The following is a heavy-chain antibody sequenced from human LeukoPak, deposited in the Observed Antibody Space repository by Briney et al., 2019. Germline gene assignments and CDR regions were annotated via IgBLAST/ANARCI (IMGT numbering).Heavy chain of an antibody. J-gene: IGHJ5*02. CDR3: ARDPDGGNSVMLDP. D-gene: IGHD4-23*01. CDR2: FDPEDGET. V-gene: IGHV1-24*01. CDR1: GYTLTELS. Sequence: ASVKVSCKVSGYTLTELSMHWVRQAPGKGLEWMGGFDPEDGETIYAQKFQGRVTMTEDTSTDTAYMELSSLRSEDTAVYYCARDPDGGNSVMLDPWGQGTLVTVSS.